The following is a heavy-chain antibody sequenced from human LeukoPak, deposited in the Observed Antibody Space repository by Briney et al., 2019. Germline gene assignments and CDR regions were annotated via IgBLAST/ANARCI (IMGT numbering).Heavy chain of an antibody. D-gene: IGHD1-26*01. Sequence: SVKVSCKASGGTFSSYAISWVRQAPGQGLEWMGGIIPIFGTANYAQKFQGRVTITTDESTSTAYMELSSLRSEDTAVYYCARDRNIVGATLNWFDPWGQGTLVTVSS. CDR3: ARDRNIVGATLNWFDP. J-gene: IGHJ5*02. CDR1: GGTFSSYA. CDR2: IIPIFGTA. V-gene: IGHV1-69*05.